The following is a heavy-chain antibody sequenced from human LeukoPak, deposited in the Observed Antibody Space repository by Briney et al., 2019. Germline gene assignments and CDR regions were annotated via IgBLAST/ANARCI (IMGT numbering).Heavy chain of an antibody. V-gene: IGHV3-21*01. Sequence: GGSLRLSCAASGFTFSSYSMNWVRQAPGKGLEWVSSISSSSSYIYYADTVKGRFTISRDNSKNTLYLQMNSLRAGDTAVYYCAKDRSRLYKDAFDIWGQGTMVTVSS. D-gene: IGHD3-16*02. CDR1: GFTFSSYS. CDR3: AKDRSRLYKDAFDI. CDR2: ISSSSSYI. J-gene: IGHJ3*02.